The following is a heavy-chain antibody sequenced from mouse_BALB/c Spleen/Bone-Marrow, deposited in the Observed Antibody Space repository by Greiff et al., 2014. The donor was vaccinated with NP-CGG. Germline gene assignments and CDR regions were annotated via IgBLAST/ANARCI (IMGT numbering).Heavy chain of an antibody. CDR3: TRGRTWDFDY. V-gene: IGHV1S81*02. J-gene: IGHJ2*01. Sequence: ESGAELVKPGASVKLSCKASGYTFTSYYMYWVKQRPGQGLEWIGEINPSNGGTNFNGKFKSRATLTVDKSSSTAYMQLSSLTSEDSAVYYCTRGRTWDFDYWGQGTTLTVSS. CDR1: GYTFTSYY. CDR2: INPSNGGT. D-gene: IGHD4-1*01.